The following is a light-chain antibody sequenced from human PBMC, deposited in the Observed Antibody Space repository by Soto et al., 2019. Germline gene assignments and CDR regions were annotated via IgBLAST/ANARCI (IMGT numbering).Light chain of an antibody. J-gene: IGLJ1*01. CDR3: SSYTSTDTLYL. CDR2: DVS. V-gene: IGLV2-14*01. Sequence: QSVLTQPASVSGSPGQSITISCTGTSSDIGGYNYVSWYQLHPGKAPKLMIYDVSNRPSGVSSRFSASKSGNTASLTISGLQAEDEADYYCSSYTSTDTLYLFGTGTKVTVL. CDR1: SSDIGGYNY.